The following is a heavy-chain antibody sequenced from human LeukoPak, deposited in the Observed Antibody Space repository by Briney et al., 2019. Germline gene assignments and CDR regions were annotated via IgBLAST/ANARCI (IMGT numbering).Heavy chain of an antibody. CDR2: IYYSGST. CDR1: GGSISSYY. V-gene: IGHV4-59*01. D-gene: IGHD3-3*01. Sequence: PSETLSLTCTVSGGSISSYYWSWIRQPPGKGLEWIGYIYYSGSTNYNPSLKSRVTISVDTSKNQFSLKLSSVTAADTAVYYCARRESYFSALDYWGQGTLVTVSS. J-gene: IGHJ4*02. CDR3: ARRESYFSALDY.